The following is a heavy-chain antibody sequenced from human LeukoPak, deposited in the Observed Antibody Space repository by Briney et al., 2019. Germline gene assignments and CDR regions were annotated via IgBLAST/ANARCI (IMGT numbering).Heavy chain of an antibody. J-gene: IGHJ4*02. Sequence: SETLSLTCTVSGGSISSYYWSWIRQPPGKGLEWIGYIHYSGSTNYNPSLKSRVTISVDTSKNQFSLKLSSVTAADTAAYYCARVSSSSSEYFDYWGQGTLVTVSS. CDR3: ARVSSSSSEYFDY. V-gene: IGHV4-59*01. CDR1: GGSISSYY. D-gene: IGHD6-6*01. CDR2: IHYSGST.